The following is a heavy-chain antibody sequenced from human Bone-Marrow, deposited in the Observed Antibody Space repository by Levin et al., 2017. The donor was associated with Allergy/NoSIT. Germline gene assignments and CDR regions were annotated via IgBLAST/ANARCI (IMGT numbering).Heavy chain of an antibody. CDR2: IHLSTDET. J-gene: IGHJ6*02. CDR1: GVTFDYYA. Sequence: GGSLRLSCGISGVTFDYYAMHWVRQAPGKGLEWVSGIHLSTDETGYADSVKGRFTTSRDNAKRSLYLQMNSLRPEDSAVYYCVRDLNSGGADVWGQGTTVTVSS. CDR3: VRDLNSGGADV. V-gene: IGHV3-9*01. D-gene: IGHD1-26*01.